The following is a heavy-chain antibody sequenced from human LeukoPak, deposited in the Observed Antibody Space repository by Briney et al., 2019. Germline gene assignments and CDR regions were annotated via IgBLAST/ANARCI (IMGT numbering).Heavy chain of an antibody. CDR1: GYTFTSYG. V-gene: IGHV1-18*01. CDR2: ISAYNGNT. D-gene: IGHD6-13*01. CDR3: ARGMAAAGTGDAFDI. J-gene: IGHJ3*02. Sequence: ASVKVSCKASGYTFTSYGINWVRQAPGQGLEWMGWISAYNGNTNYAQKLQGRVTMTTDTSTSTAYMELRSLRSNDTAVYYCARGMAAAGTGDAFDIWGQGTMVTVSS.